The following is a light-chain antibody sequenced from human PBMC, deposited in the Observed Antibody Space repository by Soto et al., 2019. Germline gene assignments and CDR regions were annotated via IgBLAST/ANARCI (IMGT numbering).Light chain of an antibody. CDR1: QSVASNY. J-gene: IGKJ4*01. CDR2: GAS. Sequence: VLTQSPDTLSLSPGERATLSCRASQSVASNYLAWYQQKPGQAPRLLISGASSRASGIPDRFSGSGSGTGFTLTISRLEPEDFAVYYCQQYGGSPLVTFGGGTKVEIK. V-gene: IGKV3-20*01. CDR3: QQYGGSPLVT.